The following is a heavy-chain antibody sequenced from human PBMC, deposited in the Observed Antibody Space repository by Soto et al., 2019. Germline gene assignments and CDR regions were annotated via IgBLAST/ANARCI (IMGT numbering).Heavy chain of an antibody. CDR3: ARHSGFYAFDI. J-gene: IGHJ3*02. V-gene: IGHV4-59*08. D-gene: IGHD5-12*01. CDR1: GGSISSYY. Sequence: SETLSLTCTVSGGSISSYYWSWIRQPPGKGLEWIGYIYYSGSTNYNPSLKSRVTISVDTSKNQFSLKLSSVTAADTAMYYCARHSGFYAFDIWGQGTMVTVSS. CDR2: IYYSGST.